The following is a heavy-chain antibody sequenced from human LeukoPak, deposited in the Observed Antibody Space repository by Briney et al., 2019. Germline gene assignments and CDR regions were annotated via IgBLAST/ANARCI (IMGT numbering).Heavy chain of an antibody. CDR3: AKGGPTVLDAFDM. J-gene: IGHJ3*02. CDR1: GFTFSSFA. Sequence: GGSLRLSCAASGFTFSSFAMNWVRQAPGRGLEWVSTITSTGSSTDYPDSAKGRFTMSRDNSKNTMWLQMNSLRADDTAIYYCAKGGPTVLDAFDMWGQGTMVTVSS. CDR2: ITSTGSST. D-gene: IGHD4-17*01. V-gene: IGHV3-23*01.